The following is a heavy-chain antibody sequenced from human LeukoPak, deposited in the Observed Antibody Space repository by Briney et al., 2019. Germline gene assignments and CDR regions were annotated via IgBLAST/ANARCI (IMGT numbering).Heavy chain of an antibody. CDR3: AIGIAAANYYYYYMDV. CDR1: GYTFTSYD. D-gene: IGHD6-13*01. V-gene: IGHV1-8*01. J-gene: IGHJ6*03. CDR2: MNPNSGNT. Sequence: ASVKVSCKASGYTFTSYDINWVRQATGQGLEWMGWMNPNSGNTGYAQKFQGRVTVTRNTSISTAYMELSSLRSEDTAVYYCAIGIAAANYYYYYMDVWGKGNTVTVSS.